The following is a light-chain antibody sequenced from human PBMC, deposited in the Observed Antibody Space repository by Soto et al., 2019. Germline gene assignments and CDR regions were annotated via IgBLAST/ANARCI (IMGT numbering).Light chain of an antibody. CDR3: QSYDSSLSGSVV. CDR2: VNN. V-gene: IGLV1-40*01. J-gene: IGLJ2*01. Sequence: QSVLTQPPSVSGAPGQRVTISCTGSSSNIGAGYDVHWYQQLPGTAPKLLIDVNNNRPSGVPDRFSGSKSGTSASLAITGLQADDEADYYCQSYDSSLSGSVVFGGGTKVTVL. CDR1: SSNIGAGYD.